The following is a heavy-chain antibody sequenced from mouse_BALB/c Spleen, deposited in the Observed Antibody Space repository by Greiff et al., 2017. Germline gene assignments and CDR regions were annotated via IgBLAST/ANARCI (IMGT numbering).Heavy chain of an antibody. J-gene: IGHJ2*01. CDR3: ARGGSTMILDY. CDR1: GFTFSSYA. Sequence: EVKLVESGGGLVKPGGSLKLSCAASGFTFSSYAMSWVRQTPEKRLEWVASISSGGSTYYPDSVKGRFTISRDNARNILYLQMSSLRSEDTAMYYCARGGSTMILDYRGQGTTLTVSS. CDR2: ISSGGST. V-gene: IGHV5-6-5*01. D-gene: IGHD2-4*01.